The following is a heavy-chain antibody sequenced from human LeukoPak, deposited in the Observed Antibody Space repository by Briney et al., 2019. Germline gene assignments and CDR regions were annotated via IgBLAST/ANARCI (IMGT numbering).Heavy chain of an antibody. Sequence: GGSLRLSCAASGFTFGNYWMYWVRQAPGKGRVWASRINTDGSSTNYADSVKGRFTISRDNAKNTLYLQMNSLRAEDRAVYYCARDPGNYCMDVWGKGTTVIVSS. J-gene: IGHJ6*03. CDR1: GFTFGNYW. V-gene: IGHV3-74*01. CDR3: ARDPGNYCMDV. D-gene: IGHD3-10*01. CDR2: INTDGSST.